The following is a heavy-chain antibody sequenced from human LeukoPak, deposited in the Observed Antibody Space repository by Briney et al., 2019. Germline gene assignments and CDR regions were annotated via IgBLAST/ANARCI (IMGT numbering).Heavy chain of an antibody. V-gene: IGHV1-8*01. Sequence: ASVKLSCKASGYTLTSYDINWVRQSTGQGLEWMVGMNPNSGNTGYAQKFHGRVTMTRNTSISTAYMELSSLRSEDTAVYYCARGVSDYDFWSGSNRYYFDYWGQGTLVTVSS. J-gene: IGHJ4*02. CDR1: GYTLTSYD. CDR2: MNPNSGNT. CDR3: ARGVSDYDFWSGSNRYYFDY. D-gene: IGHD3-3*01.